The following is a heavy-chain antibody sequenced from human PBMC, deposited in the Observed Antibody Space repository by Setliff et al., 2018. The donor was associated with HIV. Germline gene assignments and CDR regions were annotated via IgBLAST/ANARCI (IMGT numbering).Heavy chain of an antibody. D-gene: IGHD3-22*01. CDR2: ISSSSTYT. J-gene: IGHJ4*02. Sequence: GGSLRLSCAASGFTFSTYRMNWVRQAPGKGLEWVSSISSSSTYTFYADSVKGRFTTSRDNAKNTLYLQMNSLRAEDTAVYYCARDLSYDYDRSSDTFDYWGQGTLVTVSS. CDR1: GFTFSTYR. V-gene: IGHV3-21*01. CDR3: ARDLSYDYDRSSDTFDY.